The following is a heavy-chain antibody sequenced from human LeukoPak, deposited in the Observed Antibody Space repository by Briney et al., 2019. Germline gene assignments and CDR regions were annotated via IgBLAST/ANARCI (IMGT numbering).Heavy chain of an antibody. V-gene: IGHV1-69*13. CDR2: IIPIFGTA. J-gene: IGHJ4*02. Sequence: SVKVSCKASGGTFSSYAISWVRQAPGQGLEWMGGIIPIFGTANHAQKFQGRVTITADESTSTAYMELSSLRSEDTAVYYCARDRYSSSWSPYYFDYWGQGTLVTVSS. CDR1: GGTFSSYA. D-gene: IGHD6-13*01. CDR3: ARDRYSSSWSPYYFDY.